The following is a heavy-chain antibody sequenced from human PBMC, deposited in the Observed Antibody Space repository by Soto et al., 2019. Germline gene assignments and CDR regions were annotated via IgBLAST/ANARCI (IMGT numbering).Heavy chain of an antibody. CDR2: IIPIFGTA. J-gene: IGHJ4*02. CDR3: ARATTYSALCFDY. Sequence: GGSGKGSCKASGGTFSSYAISWVRQAPGQGLEWMGGIIPIFGTANYAQKFQGRVTITADESTSTAYMELSSLRSEDTAVYYCARATTYSALCFDYWGQATLGTVSS. V-gene: IGHV1-69*13. CDR1: GGTFSSYA. D-gene: IGHD4-4*01.